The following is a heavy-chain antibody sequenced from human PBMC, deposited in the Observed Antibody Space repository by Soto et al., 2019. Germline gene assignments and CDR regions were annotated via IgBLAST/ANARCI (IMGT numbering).Heavy chain of an antibody. D-gene: IGHD1-26*01. CDR1: GYTLTRYS. J-gene: IGHJ4*02. Sequence: ASVKVSCKASGYTLTRYSIHWVRQAPGQRLEWMGWINAGNGNTKFSQKFQGRVTITRDTSAGTVYMQLSSLTSEDTAVYYCARDDSGFSGSHYIDYFNHWGQGALVTVSS. CDR2: INAGNGNT. CDR3: ARDDSGFSGSHYIDYFNH. V-gene: IGHV1-3*01.